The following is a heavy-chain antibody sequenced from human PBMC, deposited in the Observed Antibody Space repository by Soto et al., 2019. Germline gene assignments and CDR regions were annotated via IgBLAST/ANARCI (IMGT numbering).Heavy chain of an antibody. CDR1: GFTFGDYA. Sequence: GGSLRLSCTASGFTFGDYAMSWVRQAPGKGLEWVGFIRSKAYGGTTEYAASVKGRFTISRDDSKSIAYLQMNSLKTEDTAVYYCTRDAGYCSSTSCPSYYYYYGMDVWGQGTTVTVSS. D-gene: IGHD2-2*01. V-gene: IGHV3-49*04. CDR3: TRDAGYCSSTSCPSYYYYYGMDV. J-gene: IGHJ6*02. CDR2: IRSKAYGGTT.